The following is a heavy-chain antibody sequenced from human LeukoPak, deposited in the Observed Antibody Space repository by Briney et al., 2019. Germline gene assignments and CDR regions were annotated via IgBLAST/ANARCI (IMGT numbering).Heavy chain of an antibody. CDR1: GGSISSSS. CDR2: TSSSSSTI. V-gene: IGHV3-48*02. Sequence: ETLSLTCTVSGGSISSSSYYWGWIRQAPGKGLEWVSYTSSSSSTIYYADSVKGRFTISRDNAKNSLYLQMNSLRDEDTAVYYCARVPGEDIVVVPAATDRIAAAASDYWGQGTLVTVSS. CDR3: ARVPGEDIVVVPAATDRIAAAASDY. D-gene: IGHD2-2*01. J-gene: IGHJ4*02.